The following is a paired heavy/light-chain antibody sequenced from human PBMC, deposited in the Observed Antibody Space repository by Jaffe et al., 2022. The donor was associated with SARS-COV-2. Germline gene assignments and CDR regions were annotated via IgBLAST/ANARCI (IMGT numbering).Heavy chain of an antibody. CDR1: GFTFSSYA. D-gene: IGHD6-13*01. CDR2: ISYDGSNK. J-gene: IGHJ3*02. CDR3: ASQASSSWYGASDAFDI. V-gene: IGHV3-30*04. Sequence: QVQLVESGGGVVQPGRSLRLSCAASGFTFSSYAMHWVRQAPGKGLEWVAVISYDGSNKYYADSVKGRFTISRDNSKNTLYLQMNSLRAEDTAVYYCASQASSSWYGASDAFDIWGQGTMVTVSS.
Light chain of an antibody. CDR1: QGISSY. CDR3: QQYYSSVG. Sequence: AIRMTQSPSSFSASTGDRVTITCRASQGISSYLAWYQQKPGKAPKLLIYAASTLQSGVPSRFSGSGSGTDFTLTISCLQSEDFATYYCQQYYSSVGFGQGTKVEIK. CDR2: AAS. J-gene: IGKJ1*01. V-gene: IGKV1-8*01.